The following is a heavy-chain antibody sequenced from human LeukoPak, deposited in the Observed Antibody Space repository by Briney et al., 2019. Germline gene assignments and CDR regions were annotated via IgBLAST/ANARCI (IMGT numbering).Heavy chain of an antibody. V-gene: IGHV3-30-3*01. D-gene: IGHD3-22*01. CDR3: ARDDYYDSRGYFDY. CDR2: ISYDGSNK. CDR1: GFTFSSYA. Sequence: PGGSLRLSCAASGFTFSSYAMHWVRQAPGKGLEWVAVISYDGSNKHYADSVKGRFTISRDNSKNTLYLQMNSLRAEDTAVYYCARDDYYDSRGYFDYWGQGTLVTVPS. J-gene: IGHJ4*02.